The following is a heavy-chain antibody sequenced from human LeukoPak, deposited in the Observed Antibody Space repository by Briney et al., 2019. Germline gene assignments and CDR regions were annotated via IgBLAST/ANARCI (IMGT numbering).Heavy chain of an antibody. D-gene: IGHD2-2*01. CDR2: IGTAGDT. V-gene: IGHV3-13*01. CDR3: ARALQYCSSTSCYSYYYYGMDV. CDR1: GFTFSSYD. Sequence: GGSLRLSCAASGFTFSSYDMHWVRKATGKGLEWVSAIGTAGDTYYPGSVKGRFTISRENAKNSLYLQMNSLRAGDTAVYYCARALQYCSSTSCYSYYYYGMDVWGQGTTVTVPS. J-gene: IGHJ6*02.